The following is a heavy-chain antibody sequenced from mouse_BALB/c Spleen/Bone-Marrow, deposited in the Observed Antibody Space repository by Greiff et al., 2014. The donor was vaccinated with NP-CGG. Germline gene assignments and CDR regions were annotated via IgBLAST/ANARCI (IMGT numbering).Heavy chain of an antibody. Sequence: VQLKHSGPELVKPGASVKISCKASGYTFTDYNMHWVKQSHGKSLEWIGYIYPYNGGTGYNQKFKSKATLTVDNSYSTAFMELRSLTSEDSGDYYCARLGRDYWGQGTTLTVSS. D-gene: IGHD4-1*01. CDR2: IYPYNGGT. V-gene: IGHV1S29*02. J-gene: IGHJ2*01. CDR1: GYTFTDYN. CDR3: ARLGRDY.